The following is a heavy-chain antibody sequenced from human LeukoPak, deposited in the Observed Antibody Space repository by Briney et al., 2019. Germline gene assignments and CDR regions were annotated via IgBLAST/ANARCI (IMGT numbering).Heavy chain of an antibody. CDR3: AKPNQYDFWSGLDY. V-gene: IGHV3-30-3*02. CDR1: GFTFSSYA. CDR2: MSYDGSNK. Sequence: GGSLRLSCAASGFTFSSYAMHWVRQAPGKGLEWVAVMSYDGSNKYYADSVKGRFTISRDNSKNTLYLQMNSLRAEDTAVYYCAKPNQYDFWSGLDYWGQGTLVTVSS. J-gene: IGHJ4*02. D-gene: IGHD3-3*01.